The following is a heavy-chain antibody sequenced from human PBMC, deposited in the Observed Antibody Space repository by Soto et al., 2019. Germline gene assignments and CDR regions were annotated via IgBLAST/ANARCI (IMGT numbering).Heavy chain of an antibody. CDR3: AKLQAYSYGPGDYFDY. J-gene: IGHJ4*02. CDR1: GGTFSSYA. D-gene: IGHD5-18*01. Sequence: ASVKVSCKASGGTFSSYAISWVRQAPGQGLEWMGGIIPIFGTANYAQKFQGRVTITADKSTSTAYMELSSLRSEDTAVYYCAKLQAYSYGPGDYFDYWGQGTLVTVYS. CDR2: IIPIFGTA. V-gene: IGHV1-69*06.